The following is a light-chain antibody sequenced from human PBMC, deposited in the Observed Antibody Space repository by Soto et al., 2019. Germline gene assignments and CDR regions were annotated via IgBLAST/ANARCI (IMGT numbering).Light chain of an antibody. Sequence: EIVMTQSPATLSVSPGERATLSCGASQSVSSNLAWYQQKPGQAPRLLIYGASTRATGIPARFSGSGSGTDFTLTISRLEPEDSAVYYCQQYDSSPWTFGQGTKVDIK. J-gene: IGKJ1*01. V-gene: IGKV3D-15*01. CDR1: QSVSSN. CDR2: GAS. CDR3: QQYDSSPWT.